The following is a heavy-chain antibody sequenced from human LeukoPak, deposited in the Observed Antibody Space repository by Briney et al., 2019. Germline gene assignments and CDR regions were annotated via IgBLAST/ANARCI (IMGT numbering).Heavy chain of an antibody. V-gene: IGHV3-7*04. D-gene: IGHD3-16*01. CDR1: GFTFSKSW. Sequence: PGGSLRLSCAACGFTFSKSWTKWVRQAPGKGLEWVANIKEDGSQKYYVDSVKGRFTNSRDNAKNSVYLQMSSLRDEETAVYYCARGLNTSPGVFYWGQGTLVVVSS. CDR2: IKEDGSQK. CDR3: ARGLNTSPGVFY. J-gene: IGHJ4*02.